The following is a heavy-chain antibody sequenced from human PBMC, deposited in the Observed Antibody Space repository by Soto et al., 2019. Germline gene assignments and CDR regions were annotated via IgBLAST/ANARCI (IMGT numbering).Heavy chain of an antibody. Sequence: QLQLQESGPGLVKPSETLSLTCTVSGGSISSNSYYWGGIRQPPGKGLEWIGSIYYSGSTYYNPSLKSRVTISVDTSKNQFSLKLSSVTAADTAVYYCARRDSSPRYRYWGQGTLVTVSS. CDR1: GGSISSNSYY. CDR3: ARRDSSPRYRY. D-gene: IGHD3-16*02. V-gene: IGHV4-39*01. CDR2: IYYSGST. J-gene: IGHJ4*02.